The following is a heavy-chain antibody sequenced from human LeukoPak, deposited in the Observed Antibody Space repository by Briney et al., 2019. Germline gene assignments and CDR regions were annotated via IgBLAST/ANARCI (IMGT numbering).Heavy chain of an antibody. CDR1: GFTFSNYW. CDR2: INQDGSEE. CDR3: ARARGYCSGGSCYYYGMDV. V-gene: IGHV3-7*01. Sequence: PGGSLRLSCAASGFTFSNYWMSWVRQAPGKGLEWVAHINQDGSEEHYMDSVKARFIISRDNAKNSLSLQMDSLRAEDTAVYYCARARGYCSGGSCYYYGMDVWGQGTTVTVSS. D-gene: IGHD2-15*01. J-gene: IGHJ6*02.